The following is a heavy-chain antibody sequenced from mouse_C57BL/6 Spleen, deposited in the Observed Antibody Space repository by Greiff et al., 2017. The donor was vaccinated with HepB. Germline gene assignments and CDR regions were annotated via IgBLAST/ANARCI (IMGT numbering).Heavy chain of an antibody. CDR2: INPNYGTT. V-gene: IGHV1-39*01. J-gene: IGHJ4*01. CDR1: GYSFTDYN. Sequence: VQLQQSGPELVKPGASVKISCKASGYSFTDYNMNWVKQSHGKSLEWIGVINPNYGTTSYNQKFKGKATLTVDQSSSTAYMQLNSLTSEDSAVYYCASGGGSFTLYYAMDYWGQGTSVTVSS. D-gene: IGHD1-1*02. CDR3: ASGGGSFTLYYAMDY.